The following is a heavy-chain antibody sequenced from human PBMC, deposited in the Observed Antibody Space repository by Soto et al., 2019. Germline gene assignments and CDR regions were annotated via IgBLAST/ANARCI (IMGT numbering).Heavy chain of an antibody. CDR3: ATSYQYFDN. J-gene: IGHJ4*02. CDR2: ISGRGTNT. V-gene: IGHV3-23*01. Sequence: PGGSLRLSCAASGSISTTTPLSWVRQAPGKGLEWVSTISGRGTNTYYADSVKGRFIISRDNLKNTVNLQMNGLGVEDTAIYYCATSYQYFDNWGQGTRVTVSS. CDR1: GSISTTTP.